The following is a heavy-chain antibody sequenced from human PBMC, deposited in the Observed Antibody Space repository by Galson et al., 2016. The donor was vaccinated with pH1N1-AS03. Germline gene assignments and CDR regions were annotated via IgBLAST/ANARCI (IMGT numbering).Heavy chain of an antibody. V-gene: IGHV6-1*01. CDR2: TYWRSKWYI. CDR3: AKGRYSGFDI. Sequence: CAISGDSVSSNIDAWNWIRHSPSRGLEWLGRTYWRSKWYIDYALSLKSRITINPDTSKNQFSLQLTSVLPDYTAVYYCAKGRYSGFDILGQGAKVTVSS. D-gene: IGHD2-15*01. J-gene: IGHJ3*02. CDR1: GDSVSSNIDA.